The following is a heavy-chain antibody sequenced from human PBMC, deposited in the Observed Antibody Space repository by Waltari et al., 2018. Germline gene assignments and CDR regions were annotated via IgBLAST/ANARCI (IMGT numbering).Heavy chain of an antibody. Sequence: QVQLVESGGGVVQPGRSLRLSCAASGFTFSSYGMHWVRQAPGKGLEWVAVIWYDGSNKYYADSVKGRFTISRDNSKNTLYLQMNSLRAEDTAVYYCARDRNVAAAGVYYYYYGMDVWGQGTTVTVSS. J-gene: IGHJ6*02. V-gene: IGHV3-33*01. CDR3: ARDRNVAAAGVYYYYYGMDV. CDR1: GFTFSSYG. CDR2: IWYDGSNK. D-gene: IGHD6-13*01.